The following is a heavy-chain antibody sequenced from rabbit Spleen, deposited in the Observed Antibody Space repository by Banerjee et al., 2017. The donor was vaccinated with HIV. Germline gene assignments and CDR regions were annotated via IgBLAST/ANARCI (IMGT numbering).Heavy chain of an antibody. CDR1: GFSFSSGYD. CDR3: ARDTSSSFSSYGMDL. Sequence: QSLEESGGDLVKPGASLTLTCKASGFSFSSGYDMCWVRQAPGKGLEWIACIHGGSINNIYYASWAKGRFTISKASSTTVTLQMTSLTAADTATYFCARDTSSSFSSYGMDLWGQGTLVTVS. D-gene: IGHD1-1*01. J-gene: IGHJ6*01. CDR2: IHGGSINNI. V-gene: IGHV1S40*01.